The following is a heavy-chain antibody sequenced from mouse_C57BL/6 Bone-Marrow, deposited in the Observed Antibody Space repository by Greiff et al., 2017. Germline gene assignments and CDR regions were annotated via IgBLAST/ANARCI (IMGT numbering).Heavy chain of an antibody. CDR2: IHPNSGST. J-gene: IGHJ4*01. V-gene: IGHV1-64*01. CDR3: AREDSSGYLYAMDY. D-gene: IGHD3-2*02. Sequence: QVQLQQSGAELVKPGASVKLSCKASGYTFTSYWMHWVKQRPGQGLEWIGMIHPNSGSTNYNEKFKSKATLTVDKSSSTAYMQLSSLTSEDSAVYYCAREDSSGYLYAMDYWGQGTSVTVSS. CDR1: GYTFTSYW.